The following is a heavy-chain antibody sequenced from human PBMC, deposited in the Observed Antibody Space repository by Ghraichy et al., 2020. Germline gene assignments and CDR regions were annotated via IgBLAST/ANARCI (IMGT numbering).Heavy chain of an antibody. CDR3: ARDWGDDEMPFDY. D-gene: IGHD3-16*01. V-gene: IGHV3-7*01. CDR1: GFTFSRHW. CDR2: IKGDGSEV. Sequence: GGSLRLSCAASGFTFSRHWMSWVRQAPGKGLEWVAIIKGDGSEVAYVDSVKGRFTISRDNARKSLYLQMNSLRAEDTALYYCARDWGDDEMPFDYWGQGTLVTVSS. J-gene: IGHJ4*02.